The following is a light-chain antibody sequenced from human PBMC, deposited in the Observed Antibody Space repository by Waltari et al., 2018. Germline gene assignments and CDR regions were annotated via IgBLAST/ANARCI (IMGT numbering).Light chain of an antibody. CDR2: AAS. Sequence: EVVMTQSPVTLFVSPGESATLSCRASQSIGNDLAWYQQRPGQAPRLLIYAASTRAIGVPARFSGTGSGTEFALTISSLQSEDFAVYYCQQYSNWPPLSFGGGTKVEI. J-gene: IGKJ4*01. V-gene: IGKV3-15*01. CDR1: QSIGND. CDR3: QQYSNWPPLS.